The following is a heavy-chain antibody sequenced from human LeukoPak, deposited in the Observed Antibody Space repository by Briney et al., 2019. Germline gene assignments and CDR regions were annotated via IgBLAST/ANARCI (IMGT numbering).Heavy chain of an antibody. CDR1: GDIVSSNSIT. J-gene: IGHJ5*02. CDR2: TYYRSTWYN. CDR3: ARRLTQYDCFDP. D-gene: IGHD2-2*01. Sequence: SQTLSLTCAISGDIVSSNSITWNWIRQSPSRGLEWLGRTYYRSTWYNDYAVSVRGRITVNPDTSKNQFSLHLNSVTPEDTAVYYCARRLTQYDCFDPWGQGILVTVSS. V-gene: IGHV6-1*01.